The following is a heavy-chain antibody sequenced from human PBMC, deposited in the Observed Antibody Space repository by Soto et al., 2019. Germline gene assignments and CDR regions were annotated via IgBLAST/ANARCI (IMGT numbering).Heavy chain of an antibody. D-gene: IGHD6-13*01. CDR1: GGSFSGYY. CDR2: INHSGST. V-gene: IGHV4-34*01. J-gene: IGHJ4*02. Sequence: KTSETLSLTCAVYGGSFSGYYWSWIRQPPGKGLEWIGEINHSGSTNYNPSLKSRVTISVDTSKNQFSLKLSSVTAADTAVYYCARDPAAGGYWGQGTLVTVSS. CDR3: ARDPAAGGY.